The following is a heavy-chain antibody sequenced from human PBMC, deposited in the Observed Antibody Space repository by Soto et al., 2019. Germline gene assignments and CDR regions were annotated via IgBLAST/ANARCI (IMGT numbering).Heavy chain of an antibody. D-gene: IGHD4-17*01. J-gene: IGHJ4*02. CDR2: IYWDDDK. V-gene: IGHV2-5*02. CDR1: GFSLSTSGVG. CDR3: PYIPPGKWSTTVTTYNFHY. Sequence: QITLKESGPTLVKPTQTLTLTCTFSGFSLSTSGVGVGWIRQPPGKALEWLALIYWDDDKRYSPSLKSRLTITKDTSKNQVVLTMTNMDPVVTATYYCPYIPPGKWSTTVTTYNFHYWGQGTLVTVSS.